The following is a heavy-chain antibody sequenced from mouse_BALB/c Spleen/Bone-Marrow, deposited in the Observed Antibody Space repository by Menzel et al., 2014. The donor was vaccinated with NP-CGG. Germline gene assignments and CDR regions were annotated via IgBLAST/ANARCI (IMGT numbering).Heavy chain of an antibody. V-gene: IGHV5-12*01. CDR1: GFTFSDYY. CDR3: ARRGWYYAMDY. D-gene: IGHD2-3*01. J-gene: IGHJ4*01. Sequence: EVQRVESGGGLVQPGGSLKLSCAPSGFTFSDYYMYWVRQTPEKRLEWVAYISNGGGSTYYPDTVKGRFTISRDNAKNTLYLQVSRLKSEDTAMYYCARRGWYYAMDYWGQGTSVTVSS. CDR2: ISNGGGST.